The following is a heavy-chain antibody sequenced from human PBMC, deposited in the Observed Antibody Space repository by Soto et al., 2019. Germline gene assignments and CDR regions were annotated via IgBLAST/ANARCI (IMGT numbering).Heavy chain of an antibody. V-gene: IGHV3-23*01. CDR2: ISDRGDRT. CDR1: GFTFRSYA. J-gene: IGHJ5*02. CDR3: ARRVWGTHCDWFDP. D-gene: IGHD3-16*01. Sequence: EVQLLESGGRLVQPGGSLRLSCAASGFTFRSYAMSWVRQAPGKGLEWVSTISDRGDRTNYADSVKGRFTISRDNSKNTLYLQVNSLRVDDTAVYYCARRVWGTHCDWFDPWGQGTLVTVSS.